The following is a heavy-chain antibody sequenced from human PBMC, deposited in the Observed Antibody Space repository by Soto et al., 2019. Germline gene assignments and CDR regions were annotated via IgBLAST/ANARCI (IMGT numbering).Heavy chain of an antibody. CDR3: AREEEYCSSTSCYFYYGMDD. D-gene: IGHD2-2*01. J-gene: IGHJ6*02. CDR2: TYYRSKWYN. CDR1: GDSVSSNSAA. V-gene: IGHV6-1*01. Sequence: PSQTLSLTCAISGDSVSSNSAAWNWIRQSPSRGLEWLGRTYYRSKWYNDYAVSVKSRITINPDTSKNQFSLQLNSVTPEDTAVYYCAREEEYCSSTSCYFYYGMDDWGQGTTVTVSS.